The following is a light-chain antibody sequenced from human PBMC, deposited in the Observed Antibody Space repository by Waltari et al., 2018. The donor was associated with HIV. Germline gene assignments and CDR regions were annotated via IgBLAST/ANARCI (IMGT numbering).Light chain of an antibody. Sequence: SALTQPASVSGSPGQSITISCTGTSSDVGAYNLVSWYQQHPGKAPKFIIYEVNKRPSEVSIRVSGSKSGNPASLTISGLQAEDEADYYCCSYAGRSTLEVFGGGTKVTVL. J-gene: IGLJ2*01. V-gene: IGLV2-23*02. CDR2: EVN. CDR3: CSYAGRSTLEV. CDR1: SSDVGAYNL.